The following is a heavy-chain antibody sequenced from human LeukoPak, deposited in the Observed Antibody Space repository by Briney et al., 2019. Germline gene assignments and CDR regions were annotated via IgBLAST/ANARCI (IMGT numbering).Heavy chain of an antibody. J-gene: IGHJ4*02. V-gene: IGHV3-23*01. Sequence: GGSLRLSCAAFGFTFSSYAMSWVRQAPGKGLEWVSAISGSGGSTYYADSVKGRFTISRDNSKNTLYLQMNSLRAEDTAVYYCTTGDSRNYHTYLDYWGQGTLVTVSS. CDR1: GFTFSSYA. D-gene: IGHD3-22*01. CDR3: TTGDSRNYHTYLDY. CDR2: ISGSGGST.